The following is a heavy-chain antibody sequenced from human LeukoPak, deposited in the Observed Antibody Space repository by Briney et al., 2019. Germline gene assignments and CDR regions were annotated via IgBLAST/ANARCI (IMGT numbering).Heavy chain of an antibody. CDR1: GFTFSSYE. V-gene: IGHV3-48*03. D-gene: IGHD2-15*01. CDR3: ASWGIVEVDY. Sequence: PGGSLRLSCAASGFTFSSYEMNWVRQAPGKGLEWVSYISSSGSTIYYADSVKGRFTTSRDNAKNSLYLQMNSLRAEDTAVYYCASWGIVEVDYWGQGTLVTVSS. CDR2: ISSSGSTI. J-gene: IGHJ4*02.